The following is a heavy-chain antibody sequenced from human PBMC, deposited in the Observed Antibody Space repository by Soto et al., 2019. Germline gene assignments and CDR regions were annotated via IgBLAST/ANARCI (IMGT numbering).Heavy chain of an antibody. D-gene: IGHD4-17*01. CDR1: GFTFSDHY. CDR2: SRNKAISYTT. CDR3: VRIDYGDPDY. V-gene: IGHV3-72*01. J-gene: IGHJ4*02. Sequence: EVQLVESGGGLVQPGGSLRLSCAASGFTFSDHYMDWVRQAPGKGLEWVGRSRNKAISYTTDYAASVKGRFTISRDNSKNSLYLQMNSLKTEDTAVYYCVRIDYGDPDYWGQGTLVTVSS.